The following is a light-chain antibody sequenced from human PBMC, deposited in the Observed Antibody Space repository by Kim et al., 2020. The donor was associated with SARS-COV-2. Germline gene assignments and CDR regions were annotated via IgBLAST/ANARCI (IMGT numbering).Light chain of an antibody. V-gene: IGLV2-14*03. J-gene: IGLJ1*01. CDR1: SSDVGAYNY. CDR3: SSYTGSRSYV. CDR2: NVS. Sequence: QSALTQPASVSGSPGQSITISCSGTSSDVGAYNYVSWYQHYPGKTPKLMIFNVSQRPSGVSDRFSGSKSGNTASLTISGLQGDDEADYFCSSYTGSRSYVFGTGTKVTVL.